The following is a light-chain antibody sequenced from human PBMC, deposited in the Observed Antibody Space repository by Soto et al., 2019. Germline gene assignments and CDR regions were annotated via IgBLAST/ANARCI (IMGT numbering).Light chain of an antibody. CDR3: RSYTSSSRV. CDR2: DVS. V-gene: IGLV2-14*01. J-gene: IGLJ2*01. CDR1: SSDVGGYNY. Sequence: QSALTQPASVSGSPGQSITISCTGTSSDVGGYNYVSWYQQHPGKAPKLMIYDVSNRPSGVSNRFSGSKSGNTAYLTISGLQAEDEADYYCRSYTSSSRVFGGGTKLTVL.